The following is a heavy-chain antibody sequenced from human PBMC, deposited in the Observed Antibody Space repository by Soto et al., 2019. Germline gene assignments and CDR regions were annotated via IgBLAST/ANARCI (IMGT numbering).Heavy chain of an antibody. CDR2: IDNDRSST. Sequence: EVQLVESGGGLVQPGGSLRLSCAASGFTLSNYWMHWVRQAPGKGPVWVSRIDNDRSSTTYADSVKGRFTISRDIAKNTMYLQMNSLRVEDTAVYYCARGSTTGDYWGQGTLVTVSS. CDR3: ARGSTTGDY. J-gene: IGHJ4*02. D-gene: IGHD1-1*01. CDR1: GFTLSNYW. V-gene: IGHV3-74*03.